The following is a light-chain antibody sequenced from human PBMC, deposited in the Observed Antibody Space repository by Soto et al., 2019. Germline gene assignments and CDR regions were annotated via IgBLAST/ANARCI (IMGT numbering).Light chain of an antibody. CDR2: VNN. Sequence: QSVLIQPPSASGTPRQRVTISCSGSSSNIGRNSVNWYQQLPGTAPRLVIYVNNQRPSGVSARFSGSRSGTTASLAISGLQAEDEADYYCAAWDDSLSVVFGGGTKLTVL. J-gene: IGLJ2*01. V-gene: IGLV1-44*01. CDR3: AAWDDSLSVV. CDR1: SSNIGRNS.